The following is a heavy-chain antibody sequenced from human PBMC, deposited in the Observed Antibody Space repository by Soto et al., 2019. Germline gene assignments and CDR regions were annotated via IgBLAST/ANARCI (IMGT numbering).Heavy chain of an antibody. Sequence: SETLSLTCTVSGCSISSGGYYWSWIRQHPGKGLEWIGYIYYSGSTYYNPSLKSRVTISVDTSKNQFSLKLSSVTAADTAVYYCASTKGYCSSTSCYEGDNWFDPWGQGTLVTVSS. CDR1: GCSISSGGYY. J-gene: IGHJ5*02. V-gene: IGHV4-31*03. CDR3: ASTKGYCSSTSCYEGDNWFDP. D-gene: IGHD2-2*01. CDR2: IYYSGST.